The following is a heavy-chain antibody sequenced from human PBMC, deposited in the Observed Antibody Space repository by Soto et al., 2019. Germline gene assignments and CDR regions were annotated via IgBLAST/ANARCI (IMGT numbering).Heavy chain of an antibody. Sequence: QVQLVQSGAEVKKPGSSVKVSCKASGGTFSSYAISWVRQAPGQGLEWIGGIIPIFGTANYAQKFQGRVTITADESTSTAYMELSSLRSEDTAVYYCARARLGAITPLDLCYGMDVWGQGTTVTVSS. CDR2: IIPIFGTA. J-gene: IGHJ6*02. V-gene: IGHV1-69*01. CDR1: GGTFSSYA. D-gene: IGHD3-16*01. CDR3: ARARLGAITPLDLCYGMDV.